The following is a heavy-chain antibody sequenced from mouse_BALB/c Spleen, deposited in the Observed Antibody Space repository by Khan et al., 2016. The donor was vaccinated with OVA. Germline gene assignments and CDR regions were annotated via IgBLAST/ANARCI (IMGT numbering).Heavy chain of an antibody. CDR1: GYSITSEYA. J-gene: IGHJ2*01. V-gene: IGHV3-2*02. CDR3: ARVYGGDFDY. CDR2: INYSGNT. D-gene: IGHD1-1*01. Sequence: EVQLQESGPGLVKPSQSLSLTCTVTGYSITSEYAWNWIRQFPGNKLEWMGYINYSGNTRFNPSLKSRTSITRDTSKNQFFLQLNSVTTEDTATYYCARVYGGDFDYWGQGTTLTVSS.